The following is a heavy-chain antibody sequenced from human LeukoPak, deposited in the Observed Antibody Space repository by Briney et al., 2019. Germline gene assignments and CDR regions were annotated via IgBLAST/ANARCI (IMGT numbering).Heavy chain of an antibody. D-gene: IGHD3-10*01. Sequence: ASVKVSCKASGYTFTGYYMHWVRQAPGQGLEWMGWINPNSGGTNYAQKFQGRVTMTRDTSISTAYMELSRLRSDDAAVYYCAREVMVRGVLRYFDYWGQGTLVTVSS. J-gene: IGHJ4*02. CDR1: GYTFTGYY. V-gene: IGHV1-2*02. CDR2: INPNSGGT. CDR3: AREVMVRGVLRYFDY.